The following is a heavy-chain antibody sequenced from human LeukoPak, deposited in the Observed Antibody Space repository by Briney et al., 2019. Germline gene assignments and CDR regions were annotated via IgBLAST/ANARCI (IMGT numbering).Heavy chain of an antibody. CDR2: INPNSGGT. V-gene: IGHV1-2*02. CDR3: ARDLVAVAAIFDY. CDR1: GYTFTGYY. Sequence: GASVKVSRKASGYTFTGYYMHWVRQAPGQGLEWMGWINPNSGGTNYAQKFQGRVTMTRDTSISTAYMELSRLRSDDTAVYYCARDLVAVAAIFDYWGQGTLVTVSS. J-gene: IGHJ4*02. D-gene: IGHD6-19*01.